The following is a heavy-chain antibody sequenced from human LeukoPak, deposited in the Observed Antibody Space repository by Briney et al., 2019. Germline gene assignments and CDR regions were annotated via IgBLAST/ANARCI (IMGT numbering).Heavy chain of an antibody. Sequence: PGGSLRLSCAASGFTFSTYAMSWVRQAPGKGLEWVSSVSGSGGNTHYADSVKGRSTIPRDNSKNTLSLQMNSLRAEDTAVYYCAKSGLSRFDYWGQGTLVTVSS. V-gene: IGHV3-23*01. J-gene: IGHJ4*02. D-gene: IGHD4/OR15-4a*01. CDR3: AKSGLSRFDY. CDR2: VSGSGGNT. CDR1: GFTFSTYA.